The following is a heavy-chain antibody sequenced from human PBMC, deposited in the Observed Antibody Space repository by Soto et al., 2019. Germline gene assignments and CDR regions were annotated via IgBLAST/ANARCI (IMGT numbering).Heavy chain of an antibody. CDR2: ISYDASNK. Sequence: QVQLVESGGGVVQPGRSLRLSCAASGFTFSSYGMHWVRQAPGKGLEWVALISYDASNKYYADSVKGRFTISRDNSKNTLYLQMXSLRAEDTAVYYCAKGSPQYCSGGSCYLYYFHYWGQGTLVTVSS. J-gene: IGHJ4*02. V-gene: IGHV3-30*18. D-gene: IGHD2-15*01. CDR3: AKGSPQYCSGGSCYLYYFHY. CDR1: GFTFSSYG.